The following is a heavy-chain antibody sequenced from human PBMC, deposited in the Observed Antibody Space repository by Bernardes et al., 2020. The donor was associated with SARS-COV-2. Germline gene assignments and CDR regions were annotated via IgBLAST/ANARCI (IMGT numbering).Heavy chain of an antibody. D-gene: IGHD6-19*01. CDR1: GVSLSAEHF. V-gene: IGHV4-38-2*02. Sequence: SETLSLTCTVSGVSLSAEHFWGWIRQPPGKGLEWIGNIHNIGSTYYNPSLRGRVATSRDVSKNQISLTLRSVTAADTAVYFCARTVAYSAGWSYVFDLWGQGTLVTVSS. CDR2: IHNIGST. CDR3: ARTVAYSAGWSYVFDL. J-gene: IGHJ5*02.